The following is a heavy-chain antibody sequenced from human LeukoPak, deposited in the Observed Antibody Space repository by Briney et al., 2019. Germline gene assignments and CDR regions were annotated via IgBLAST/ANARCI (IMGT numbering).Heavy chain of an antibody. CDR3: ARVVRPDAFDI. CDR1: GYTFTGYY. V-gene: IGHV1-2*02. Sequence: ASVKVSCKASGYTFTGYYMHWVRQAPGQGLEWMGWINPNSGGTNYAQKFQGRVTTTRDTSISTAYMELSTLRSDDTPVYYSARVVRPDAFDIWGEGTMVTVSS. J-gene: IGHJ3*02. D-gene: IGHD3-10*02. CDR2: INPNSGGT.